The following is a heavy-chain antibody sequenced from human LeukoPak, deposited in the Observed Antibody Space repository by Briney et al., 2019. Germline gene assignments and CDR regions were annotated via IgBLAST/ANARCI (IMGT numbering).Heavy chain of an antibody. V-gene: IGHV3-30*02. CDR2: VRYDGSKK. J-gene: IGHJ4*02. Sequence: PGGSPRLSCAASGFTFSTYGMHWVRQAPGKGLEWVAFVRYDGSKKYYTNSVKGRFTISRDNSKNTLYLQMNSLRAEDTAVYYCARGRVSYRLNALDYWGQGTLATVSS. CDR1: GFTFSTYG. D-gene: IGHD3-16*02. CDR3: ARGRVSYRLNALDY.